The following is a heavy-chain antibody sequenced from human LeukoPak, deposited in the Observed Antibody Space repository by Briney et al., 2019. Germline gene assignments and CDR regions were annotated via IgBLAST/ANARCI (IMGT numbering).Heavy chain of an antibody. Sequence: PSETLSPTCTVSGGSISSYYWSWIRQPAGKGLEWIGRIYTSGSTNYNPSLKSRVTMSVDTSKNQFSLKLSSVTAADTAVYYCAREYLHYYDSSGTYDYWGQGTLVTVSS. CDR2: IYTSGST. CDR1: GGSISSYY. V-gene: IGHV4-4*07. CDR3: AREYLHYYDSSGTYDY. J-gene: IGHJ4*02. D-gene: IGHD3-22*01.